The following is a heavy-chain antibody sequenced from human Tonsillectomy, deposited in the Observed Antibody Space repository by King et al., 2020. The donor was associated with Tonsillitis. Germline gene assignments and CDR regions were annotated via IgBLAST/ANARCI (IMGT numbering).Heavy chain of an antibody. CDR2: IYYSGTT. CDR1: GGSISSRSYY. Sequence: QLQESGPGLVKPSETLSLTCTVSGGSISSRSYYWGWIRQPPGKGLEWIGSIYYSGTTYYNPSLKSRVTISVDTSKNQFSLKLSSVTAADTAVYYCANWSDVSYFDYWGQGTLVTVSS. V-gene: IGHV4-39*07. CDR3: ANWSDVSYFDY. D-gene: IGHD1-1*01. J-gene: IGHJ4*02.